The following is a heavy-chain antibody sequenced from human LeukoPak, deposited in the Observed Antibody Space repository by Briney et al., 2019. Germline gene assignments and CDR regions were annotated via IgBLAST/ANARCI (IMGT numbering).Heavy chain of an antibody. V-gene: IGHV3-48*03. CDR2: ISTSGGTI. Sequence: GGSLRLSCAASGFTFSSYEMNWVRQAPGKGLEWVSYISTSGGTISYADSVKGRFTISRDNAKNSLYLQMNSLRPDDTALYYCARALADSRGYYLGFDYWGQGTLVTVSS. J-gene: IGHJ4*02. CDR1: GFTFSSYE. CDR3: ARALADSRGYYLGFDY. D-gene: IGHD3-22*01.